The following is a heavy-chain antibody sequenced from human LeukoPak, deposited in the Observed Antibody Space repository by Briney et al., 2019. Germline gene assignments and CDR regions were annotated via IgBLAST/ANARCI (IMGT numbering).Heavy chain of an antibody. D-gene: IGHD3-3*01. J-gene: IGHJ4*02. CDR2: IYYSGST. CDR3: ARADLWSGYRY. CDR1: GGSISSGGYY. Sequence: PSETLSLTCTVSGGSISSGGYYWSWIRQHPGKGLEWIGYIYYSGSTYYNPSLKSRVTISVDTSKNQFSLKLSSVTAADTAVYYCARADLWSGYRYWGQGTLVTVSS. V-gene: IGHV4-31*03.